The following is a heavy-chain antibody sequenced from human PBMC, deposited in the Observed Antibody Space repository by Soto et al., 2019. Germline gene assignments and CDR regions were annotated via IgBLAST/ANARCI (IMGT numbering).Heavy chain of an antibody. CDR3: ARASVGQQLVRYYYYYGMDV. Sequence: QVQLVQSGAEVKKPGASVKVSCKASGYTFTSYDINWVRQATAQGLEWMGWMNPNSGNTGYAQKFQGRVTMTRNTSISTAYMELSSLRSEDTAVYYCARASVGQQLVRYYYYYGMDVWGQGTTVTVSS. D-gene: IGHD6-13*01. CDR1: GYTFTSYD. V-gene: IGHV1-8*01. CDR2: MNPNSGNT. J-gene: IGHJ6*02.